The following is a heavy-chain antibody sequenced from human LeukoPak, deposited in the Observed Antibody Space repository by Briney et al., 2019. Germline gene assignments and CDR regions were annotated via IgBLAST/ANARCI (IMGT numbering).Heavy chain of an antibody. CDR1: VYTFTVYY. CDR3: ARGFDYYDSSGYSLDI. V-gene: IGHV1-2*02. J-gene: IGHJ3*02. D-gene: IGHD3-22*01. Sequence: ASEKVSCKSSVYTFTVYYMHWVRHAPGQGLEWMGCINPNSGGTNYAQKFQGRVTMTRDTSISTAYMELSRLRSDDTAVYYCARGFDYYDSSGYSLDIWGQGTMVTVSS. CDR2: INPNSGGT.